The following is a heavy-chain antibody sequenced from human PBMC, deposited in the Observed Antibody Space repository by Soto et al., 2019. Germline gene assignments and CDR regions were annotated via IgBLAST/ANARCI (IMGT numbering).Heavy chain of an antibody. V-gene: IGHV1-18*04. CDR3: ARGQAAAVVAWFDP. Sequence: ASVKVSCKASGYIFTDYYMHWVRQAPGQKLGWMGWIITGNGNTKYSQNFQGRVTMTTDTSTSTAYMELRSLRSDDTAVYYCARGQAAAVVAWFDPWGQGTLVTVSS. J-gene: IGHJ5*02. CDR2: IITGNGNT. D-gene: IGHD6-13*01. CDR1: GYIFTDYY.